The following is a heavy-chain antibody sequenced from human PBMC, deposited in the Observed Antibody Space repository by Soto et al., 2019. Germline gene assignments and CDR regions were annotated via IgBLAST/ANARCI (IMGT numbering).Heavy chain of an antibody. CDR1: GYSFTTYW. D-gene: IGHD1-26*01. CDR3: ARHRVGADAFDF. Sequence: PGESLKISCKGSGYSFTTYWIGWVRQMPGKGLEWMGIIYPGDSETRYSPSFQGQVTISADKSIRTAYLQWSSLKASDTAVYYCARHRVGADAFDFWGQGTMVTVSS. V-gene: IGHV5-51*01. J-gene: IGHJ3*01. CDR2: IYPGDSET.